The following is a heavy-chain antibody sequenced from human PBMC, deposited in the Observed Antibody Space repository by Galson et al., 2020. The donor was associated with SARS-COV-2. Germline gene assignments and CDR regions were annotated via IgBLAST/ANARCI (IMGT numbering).Heavy chain of an antibody. CDR2: IHHRGRS. J-gene: IGHJ3*02. CDR1: GDSITSTY. CDR3: ARHINYDTEGYQASFDM. V-gene: IGHV4-59*08. D-gene: IGHD3-22*01. Sequence: SETLSLTCTVSGDSITSTYWSWIRQPPGQGLEWIGYIHHRGRSNYNPSLETRVTMSLDTSKSQFSLNLTSVTAADTAVYYCARHINYDTEGYQASFDMWGQGTKVT.